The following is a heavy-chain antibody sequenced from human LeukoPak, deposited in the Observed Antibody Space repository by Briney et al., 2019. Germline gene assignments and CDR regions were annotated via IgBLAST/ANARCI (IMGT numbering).Heavy chain of an antibody. CDR2: IRISSTYT. J-gene: IGHJ4*02. Sequence: PGPCLSPSRAPSASSLSSYSTDSVSHQARKWMELDLSIRISSTYTNYADSVKGRFTITRDNAKKSLYLQMNSLRAEDTAVYYCARDLSGSYPVLDYWGQGTLVTVSS. CDR3: ARDLSGSYPVLDY. V-gene: IGHV3-21*01. D-gene: IGHD3-10*01. CDR1: ASSLSSYS.